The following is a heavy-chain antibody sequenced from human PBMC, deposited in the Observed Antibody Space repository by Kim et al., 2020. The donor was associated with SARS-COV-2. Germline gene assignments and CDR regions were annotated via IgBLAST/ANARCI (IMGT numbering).Heavy chain of an antibody. CDR3: ARSEVTTLSDAFDC. J-gene: IGHJ4*02. D-gene: IGHD2-21*02. CDR2: ISSYNDKT. Sequence: ASMKVSCKASGYTFSNYGINWVRQAPGQGLEWMGWISSYNDKTKYAQNFRGRITMTTDPSTSTAFMELRSLRSDDTAVYYCARSEVTTLSDAFDCWGQGTLVTVSS. V-gene: IGHV1-18*01. CDR1: GYTFSNYG.